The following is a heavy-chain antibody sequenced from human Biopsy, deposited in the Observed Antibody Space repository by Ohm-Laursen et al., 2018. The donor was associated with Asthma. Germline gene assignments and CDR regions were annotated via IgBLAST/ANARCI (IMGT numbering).Heavy chain of an antibody. CDR3: ARQSGQDYGDSSGFDI. CDR1: GFVFSQCG. D-gene: IGHD3-22*01. V-gene: IGHV3-30*03. Sequence: SLRPSCSAFGFVFSQCGMHWVRQGPGKGLEWVALVSSDGHNKYYEDSVKGRFTISRDNSRNRLYLQINRLTVEDSAVYFCARQSGQDYGDSSGFDIWGQGTKVAVSS. CDR2: VSSDGHNK. J-gene: IGHJ3*02.